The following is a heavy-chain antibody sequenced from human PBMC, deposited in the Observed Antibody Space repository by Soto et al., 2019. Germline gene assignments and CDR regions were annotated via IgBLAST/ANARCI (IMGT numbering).Heavy chain of an antibody. V-gene: IGHV3-7*01. J-gene: IGHJ4*02. Sequence: PGGSLRLSCAASGFTFSSYWMSWVRQAPGKGLEWVANIKQDGSEEYYVDSVKGRFTISRDNAKNSLYLQMNSLRAEDTAVYYCARDRASGWWEVPYYFDYWGQGTLVTVSS. CDR1: GFTFSSYW. CDR2: IKQDGSEE. CDR3: ARDRASGWWEVPYYFDY. D-gene: IGHD6-19*01.